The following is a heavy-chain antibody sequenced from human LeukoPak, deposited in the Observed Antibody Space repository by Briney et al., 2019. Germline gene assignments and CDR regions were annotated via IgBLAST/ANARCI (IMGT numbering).Heavy chain of an antibody. D-gene: IGHD3-22*01. Sequence: ASVKVSCKASGYTFTSYGISWVRQAPGQGLEWMGWISAYNGNTNYAQKLQGRVTMTTDTSTSTAYMELRSLRSDDTAVYYCARDSVDHYYDSSGPPRPLDYWGQGTLVTVSS. CDR2: ISAYNGNT. V-gene: IGHV1-18*01. J-gene: IGHJ4*02. CDR3: ARDSVDHYYDSSGPPRPLDY. CDR1: GYTFTSYG.